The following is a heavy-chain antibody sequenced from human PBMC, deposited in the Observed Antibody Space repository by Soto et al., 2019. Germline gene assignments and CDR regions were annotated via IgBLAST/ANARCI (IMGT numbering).Heavy chain of an antibody. J-gene: IGHJ3*02. CDR2: IYYSGST. D-gene: IGHD2-21*02. V-gene: IGHV4-59*01. CDR3: ARVGPGNIVVVTAGAFDI. Sequence: SETLSLTCTVSGGSSSIYYWSWIRQPPGKGLEWIGYIYYSGSTNYNPSLKSRVTISVDTSKNQFSLKLSSVTAADTAVYYCARVGPGNIVVVTAGAFDIWGQGTMVTVSS. CDR1: GGSSSIYY.